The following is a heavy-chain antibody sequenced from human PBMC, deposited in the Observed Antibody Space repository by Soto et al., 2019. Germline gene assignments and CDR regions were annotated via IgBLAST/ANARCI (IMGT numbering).Heavy chain of an antibody. V-gene: IGHV4-4*02. CDR2: IYHSGTT. D-gene: IGHD2-21*02. CDR1: GGSISSDDW. CDR3: ARSDCYGVCRGKWLDP. Sequence: SLTCAVSGGSISSDDWWTWVRQTPGKGLEWIGEIYHSGTTNYNPSLMSRVTIAVDKAKSQFSLRLDSVTAADTAVYYCARSDCYGVCRGKWLDPWGQGILVTVSS. J-gene: IGHJ5*02.